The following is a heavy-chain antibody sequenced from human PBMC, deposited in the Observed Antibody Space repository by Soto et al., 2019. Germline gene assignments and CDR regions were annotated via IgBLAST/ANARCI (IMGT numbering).Heavy chain of an antibody. CDR2: INPNSGGT. D-gene: IGHD3-10*01. V-gene: IGHV1-2*04. CDR1: GYTITVYY. Sequence: ASVKVSCKASGYTITVYYMHWVRQAPGQGLEWMGWINPNSGGTNYAQKFQGWVTMTRDTSISTAYMELSSLRSEDTAVYYCARARLVRGVIKTTFDYWGQGTLVTVSS. J-gene: IGHJ4*02. CDR3: ARARLVRGVIKTTFDY.